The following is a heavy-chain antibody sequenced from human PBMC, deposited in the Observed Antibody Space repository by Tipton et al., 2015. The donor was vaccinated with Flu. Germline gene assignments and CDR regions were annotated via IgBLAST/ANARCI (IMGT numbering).Heavy chain of an antibody. CDR3: ARGGVSNSGYRN. CDR2: IYSSGST. V-gene: IGHV4-4*07. J-gene: IGHJ4*02. CDR1: GGSLSSFY. D-gene: IGHD5-12*01. Sequence: TLSLTCTVSGGSLSSFYWTWIRQPAGKGLEWIGRIYSSGSTNYNPSLKSRVTISVDTSKNQFSLKLSSVTAADTAVYYCARGGVSNSGYRNWGQGTLVTVSS.